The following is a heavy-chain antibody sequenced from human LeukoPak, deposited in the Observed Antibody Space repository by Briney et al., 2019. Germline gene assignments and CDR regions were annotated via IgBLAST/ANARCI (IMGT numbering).Heavy chain of an antibody. CDR1: GFTLRSYA. V-gene: IGHV3-23*01. CDR2: IDGSGDSI. CDR3: AKDGGGNWGSFDY. J-gene: IGHJ4*02. Sequence: PGGSLRLSCAASGFTLRSYAMSWVRQAPGKELEWVSAIDGSGDSIYYADSVKGRFTISRDNSKNTVYLQMNSLRAEDTAVYYCAKDGGGNWGSFDYWGQGTLVTVSS. D-gene: IGHD7-27*01.